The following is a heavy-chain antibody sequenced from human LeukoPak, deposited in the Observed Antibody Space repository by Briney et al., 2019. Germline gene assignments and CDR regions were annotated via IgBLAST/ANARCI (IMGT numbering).Heavy chain of an antibody. CDR1: GGSFSGYY. CDR3: ARFMVRGVTSP. Sequence: SETLSLTCAVYGGSFSGYYWSWIRQPPGKGLEWIGEINHSGSTNYNPSLRSRVTISVDTSKNQFSLKLSSVTAADTAVYYCARFMVRGVTSPWGQGTLVTVSS. D-gene: IGHD3-10*01. J-gene: IGHJ5*02. V-gene: IGHV4-34*01. CDR2: INHSGST.